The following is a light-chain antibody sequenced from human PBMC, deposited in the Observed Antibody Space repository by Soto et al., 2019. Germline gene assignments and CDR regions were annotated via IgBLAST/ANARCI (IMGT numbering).Light chain of an antibody. Sequence: IHMTHSPSTLSASVLYRVTITFLASQGIINYLAWFQQKPGKVPKRLIYAASSSQSGVPSRFSGSGSGTEFTLTISSLQPEDFATYYCLQHNSYPLTFGQGTKVDIK. CDR2: AAS. CDR1: QGIINY. CDR3: LQHNSYPLT. V-gene: IGKV1-17*03. J-gene: IGKJ1*01.